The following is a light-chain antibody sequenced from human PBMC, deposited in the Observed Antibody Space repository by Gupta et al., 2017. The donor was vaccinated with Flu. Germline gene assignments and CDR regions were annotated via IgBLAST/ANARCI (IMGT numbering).Light chain of an antibody. V-gene: IGLV2-14*01. CDR3: SSYTSSNSLE. CDR1: SSDVGGYNL. J-gene: IGLJ3*02. Sequence: QAPLTQPASVSGSPGQSTTVSCTGTSSDVGGYNLVSWYQQHPGKAPILMIHEVIIRPTGVSNRFSGSKSGNTASLTISGLQAEDEDDYYCSSYTSSNSLEFGGGTKLTVL. CDR2: EVI.